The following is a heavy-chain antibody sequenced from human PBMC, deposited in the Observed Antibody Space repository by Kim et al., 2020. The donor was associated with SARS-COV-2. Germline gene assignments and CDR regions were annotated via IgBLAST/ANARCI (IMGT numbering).Heavy chain of an antibody. D-gene: IGHD6-6*01. J-gene: IGHJ4*02. CDR1: GFTFSSYG. CDR3: AKDRSWVRAARAWSIDY. V-gene: IGHV3-30*18. Sequence: GGSLRLSCAASGFTFSSYGMPWVRQAPGKGLEWVAAISYDGSNKYSADSVKGRFTISRDNSKNTLYLQMNRLRAEDTAVYYCAKDRSWVRAARAWSIDYWGQGTLVTVSS. CDR2: ISYDGSNK.